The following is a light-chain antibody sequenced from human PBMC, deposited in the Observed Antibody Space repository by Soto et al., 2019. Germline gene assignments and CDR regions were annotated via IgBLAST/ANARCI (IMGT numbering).Light chain of an antibody. J-gene: IGKJ1*01. CDR1: QGISNY. CDR3: QQYYSFPRT. CDR2: AAS. V-gene: IGKV1D-8*01. Sequence: VIWMTQSPSLLSASTGDRVTISCRMSQGISNYLAWYQQKPGKAPELLIYAASTLQSGVPSRFSGSGSGTDFTLTINCMQSEDFATYYCQQYYSFPRTFGQGTKVEVK.